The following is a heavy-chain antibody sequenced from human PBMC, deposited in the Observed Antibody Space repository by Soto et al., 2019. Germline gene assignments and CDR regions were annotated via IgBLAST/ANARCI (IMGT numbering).Heavy chain of an antibody. Sequence: HPGGSLRLSCAASGFTFSIYAMHWVRQAPGKGLEWVAVISYDGSNKYYADSVKGRFTISRDNSKNTVYLQMNSLRSEDTAVYYCARGGEPIDYWGQGTLVTVSS. CDR3: ARGGEPIDY. V-gene: IGHV3-30-3*01. CDR2: ISYDGSNK. J-gene: IGHJ4*02. D-gene: IGHD2-21*01. CDR1: GFTFSIYA.